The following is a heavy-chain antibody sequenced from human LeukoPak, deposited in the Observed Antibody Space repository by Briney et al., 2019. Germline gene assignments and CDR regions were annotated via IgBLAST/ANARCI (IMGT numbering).Heavy chain of an antibody. CDR1: GYTFTSYD. J-gene: IGHJ3*02. CDR2: MNPNSRNT. CDR3: ARGPYYYDSSGRYDAFDI. V-gene: IGHV1-8*03. Sequence: GASVKVSCKASGYTFTSYDINWVRQATGQGLEWMGWMNPNSRNTGYAQKFKGRVTITRNTSISTAYMELSSLRSEDTAVYYCARGPYYYDSSGRYDAFDIWGQGTMVTVSS. D-gene: IGHD3-22*01.